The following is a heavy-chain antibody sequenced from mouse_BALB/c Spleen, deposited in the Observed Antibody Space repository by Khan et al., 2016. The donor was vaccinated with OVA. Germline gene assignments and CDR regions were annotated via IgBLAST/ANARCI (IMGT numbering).Heavy chain of an antibody. CDR2: IWGGGGT. CDR1: GFSLSRYN. J-gene: IGHJ4*01. Sequence: QMQLEESGPGLVAPSQSLSITCTVSGFSLSRYNIHGVRQPPGKGLEWLGMIWGGGGTDYNSTLKSRLSISKDNSKSQVFLKMNSLQTDDSAMYYCARAYYRYDGYYAMDYWGQGTSVTVSS. D-gene: IGHD2-14*01. V-gene: IGHV2-6-4*01. CDR3: ARAYYRYDGYYAMDY.